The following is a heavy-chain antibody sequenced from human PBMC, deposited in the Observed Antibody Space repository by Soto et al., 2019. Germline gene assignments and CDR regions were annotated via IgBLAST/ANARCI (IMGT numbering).Heavy chain of an antibody. CDR2: ISWNSGSI. D-gene: IGHD6-19*01. V-gene: IGHV3-9*01. CDR3: AKETLGGGWFEDAFDI. CDR1: GFTFDDYA. J-gene: IGHJ3*02. Sequence: EVQLVESGGGLVQPGRSLRLSCAASGFTFDDYAMHWVRQAPGKGLSWVAGISWNSGSIGYADSVKGRFTISRDNAKNSLYLQLNSLRAEDTALYYCAKETLGGGWFEDAFDIWGQGTMVTVSS.